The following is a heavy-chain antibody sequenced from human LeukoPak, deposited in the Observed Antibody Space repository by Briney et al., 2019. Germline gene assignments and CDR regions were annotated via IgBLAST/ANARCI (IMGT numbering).Heavy chain of an antibody. Sequence: GASVKVSCKASGFTFTSSAVQWVRQARGQRLEWIGWIVVGSGNTNYAQKFQERVTITRDMSTSTAYMELSSLRSEDTAVYYCAASPILTFYYYYYMDVWGKGTTVTVSS. CDR3: AASPILTFYYYYYMDV. V-gene: IGHV1-58*01. D-gene: IGHD3-9*01. CDR2: IVVGSGNT. J-gene: IGHJ6*03. CDR1: GFTFTSSA.